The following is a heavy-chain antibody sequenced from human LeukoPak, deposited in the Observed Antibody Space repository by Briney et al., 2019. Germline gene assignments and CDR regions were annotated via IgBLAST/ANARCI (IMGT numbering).Heavy chain of an antibody. D-gene: IGHD3-10*01. V-gene: IGHV3-53*01. CDR1: GFTVSSNY. CDR2: IYSGGST. Sequence: GGSLRLSCVASGFTVSSNYMSWVRQAPGKGLEWVSVIYSGGSTYYSDSVKGRFTISRDNSKNTLYLQMNSLRAEDTAVYYCASGSGSYRTPYYYMDVWGTGTTVTVSS. J-gene: IGHJ6*03. CDR3: ASGSGSYRTPYYYMDV.